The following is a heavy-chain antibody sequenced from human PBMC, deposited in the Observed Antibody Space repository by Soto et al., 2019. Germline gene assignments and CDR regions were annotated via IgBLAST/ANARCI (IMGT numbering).Heavy chain of an antibody. CDR3: AKGRGGSGSLTPRVDF. CDR1: GFTFNNYA. J-gene: IGHJ4*02. CDR2: ISGGGDTT. D-gene: IGHD3-10*01. V-gene: IGHV3-23*01. Sequence: VQLLESGGGLVQPGGSLRLSCAASGFTFNNYAMTWVRQAPGKGLEWVSAISGGGDTTCYADSVKGRFTVSRDGSKNTLYLQMSSLRAEDTALYYCAKGRGGSGSLTPRVDFWGQGTLVTVSS.